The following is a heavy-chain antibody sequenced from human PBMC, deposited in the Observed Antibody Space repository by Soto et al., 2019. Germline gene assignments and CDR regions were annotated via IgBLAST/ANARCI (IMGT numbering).Heavy chain of an antibody. CDR3: ARDLRFLEWDY. J-gene: IGHJ4*02. D-gene: IGHD3-3*01. Sequence: ASVKVSCKXSGYTFTSYAMHWVRQAPGQRLEWMGWINAGNGNTKYSQKFQGRVTITRDTSASTAYMELRSLRSDDTAVYYCARDLRFLEWDYWGQGTLVTVSS. V-gene: IGHV1-3*01. CDR1: GYTFTSYA. CDR2: INAGNGNT.